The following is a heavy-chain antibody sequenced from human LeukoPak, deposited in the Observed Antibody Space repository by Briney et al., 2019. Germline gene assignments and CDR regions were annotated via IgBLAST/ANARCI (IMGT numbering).Heavy chain of an antibody. V-gene: IGHV3-7*01. CDR3: ARALDYYDSSGYYLWDY. CDR1: GFTFSSYW. CDR2: IKQDGSEK. J-gene: IGHJ4*02. Sequence: GGSLRLSCAASGFTFSSYWMSWVRQAPGKGLEWVANIKQDGSEKYYVDSVKGRFTISRDNAKNSLYLQMNSLRAEDTAVYYCARALDYYDSSGYYLWDYWGQGTLVTVSS. D-gene: IGHD3-22*01.